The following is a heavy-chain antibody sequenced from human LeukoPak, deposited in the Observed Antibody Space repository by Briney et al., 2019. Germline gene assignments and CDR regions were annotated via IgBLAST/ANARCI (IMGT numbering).Heavy chain of an antibody. CDR1: GYTFTSYG. CDR2: IIPILGIA. Sequence: SVKVSCKASGYTFTSYGISWVRQAPGQGLEWMGRIIPILGIANYAQKFQGRVTITADKSTSTAYMELSSLRSEDTAVYYCAAAVEDYGDYSFDYWGQGTLVTVSS. D-gene: IGHD4-17*01. V-gene: IGHV1-69*04. CDR3: AAAVEDYGDYSFDY. J-gene: IGHJ4*02.